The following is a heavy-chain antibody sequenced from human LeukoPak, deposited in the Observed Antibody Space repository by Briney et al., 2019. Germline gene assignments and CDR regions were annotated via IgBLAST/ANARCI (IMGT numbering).Heavy chain of an antibody. Sequence: PGGSLRLSCAASGFTFSSYSMNWVRQAPGKGLEWISYISSSSSAIYYADSVKGRFTISRDTAKNSLYLQMNSLRAEDTAVYYCARGRSGSYEQEIDYWGQGTLVTVFS. CDR1: GFTFSSYS. CDR2: ISSSSSAI. D-gene: IGHD1-26*01. J-gene: IGHJ4*02. CDR3: ARGRSGSYEQEIDY. V-gene: IGHV3-48*01.